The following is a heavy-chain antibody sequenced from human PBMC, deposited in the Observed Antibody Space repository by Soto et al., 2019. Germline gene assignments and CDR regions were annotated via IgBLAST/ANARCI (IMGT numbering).Heavy chain of an antibody. CDR3: ARDCSGGSCYCY. V-gene: IGHV1-69*04. J-gene: IGHJ4*02. CDR2: IIPILGIA. D-gene: IGHD2-15*01. Sequence: SVKVSCKASGGTFSSYTIIWVRQAPGQGLEWMGRIIPILGIANYAQKFQGRVTITADKSTSTAYMELSSLRSEDTAVYYCARDCSGGSCYCYWGQGTLVTVSS. CDR1: GGTFSSYT.